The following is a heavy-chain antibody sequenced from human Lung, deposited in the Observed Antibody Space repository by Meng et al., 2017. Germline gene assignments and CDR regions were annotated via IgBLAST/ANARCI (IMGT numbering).Heavy chain of an antibody. CDR3: AREEHDARIRLGEVSLVGTGLDV. V-gene: IGHV4-61*02. Sequence: SETLSLTCTVSGDSIGRGDHYWTWIRQPAGKGLEWIGRIYTTGDTNYNPSLKSRVTLSLDTSKNQFSLKLRSVTAADTAVYYCAREEHDARIRLGEVSLVGTGLDVWGQGTTVTVSS. CDR2: IYTTGDT. D-gene: IGHD3-16*02. J-gene: IGHJ6*02. CDR1: GDSIGRGDHY.